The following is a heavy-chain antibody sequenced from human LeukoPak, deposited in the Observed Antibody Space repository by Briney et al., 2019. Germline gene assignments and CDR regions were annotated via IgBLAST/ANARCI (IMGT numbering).Heavy chain of an antibody. V-gene: IGHV4-30-2*01. J-gene: IGHJ4*02. CDR2: IYHSGST. CDR3: ARYTAMVTEYYFDY. D-gene: IGHD5-18*01. Sequence: SQTLSLTCAVSGGSISSGGYSWSWIRQPPGKGLEWIGYIYHSGSTYYNPSLKSRVTISVDRSKNQFSLKLGSVTAADTAVYYCARYTAMVTEYYFDYWGREPWSPSPQ. CDR1: GGSISSGGYS.